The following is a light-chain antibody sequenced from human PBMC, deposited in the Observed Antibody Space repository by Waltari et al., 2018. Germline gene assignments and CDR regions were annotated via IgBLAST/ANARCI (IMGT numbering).Light chain of an antibody. CDR3: SSYTRRSYWV. CDR1: SCDVGFYHF. CDR2: KVN. V-gene: IGLV2-14*01. Sequence: QSALTQPASVSGSPRQSITISCTGTSCDVGFYHFVSWFQPHPGKAPKVMIYKVNNRPSGVSNRFSGSKSANTASLTISGLQAEDEADYYCSSYTRRSYWVFGGGTQLTVL. J-gene: IGLJ3*02.